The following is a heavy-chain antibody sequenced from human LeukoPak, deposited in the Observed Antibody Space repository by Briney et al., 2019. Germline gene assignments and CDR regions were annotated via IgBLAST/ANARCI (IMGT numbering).Heavy chain of an antibody. D-gene: IGHD1-1*01. CDR2: ISVSGST. CDR3: AKKVPGLYYFDF. J-gene: IGHJ4*02. CDR1: VFTFSSYA. V-gene: IGHV3-23*01. Sequence: GGSLRLSCAASVFTFSSYAMNWVRQAPGKGLEWVSGISVSGSTYYADPVKGRFTISRDNSKNTLYLQMNSLRAEDTAVYYCAKKVPGLYYFDFWGQGTLVTVSS.